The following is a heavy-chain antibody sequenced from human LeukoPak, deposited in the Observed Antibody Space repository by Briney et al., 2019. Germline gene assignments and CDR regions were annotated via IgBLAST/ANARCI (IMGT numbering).Heavy chain of an antibody. CDR1: GYTFTSYD. V-gene: IGHV1-8*01. CDR3: ARGSSVFGITKYDY. D-gene: IGHD3-10*01. J-gene: IGHJ4*02. Sequence: ASVKVSCKASGYTFTSYDINWVRQATGQGLEWMGWMNPNSGNTGYAQKFQGRVTMTRNTSISTAYVELSSLRSEDTAVYYCARGSSVFGITKYDYWGQGTLVTVSS. CDR2: MNPNSGNT.